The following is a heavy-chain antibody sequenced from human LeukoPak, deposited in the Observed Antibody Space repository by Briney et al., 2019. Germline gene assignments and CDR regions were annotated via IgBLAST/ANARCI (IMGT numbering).Heavy chain of an antibody. CDR2: ISSSGSTI. D-gene: IGHD3-22*01. CDR3: ASQGDSSGYCYYYGMDV. J-gene: IGHJ6*02. V-gene: IGHV3-48*03. Sequence: GGSLRLSCAASGFTFSSYEMNWVRQAPGKGLEWVSYISSSGSTIYYADSVKGRFTISRDNAKNSLYLQMNSLRAEDTAVYYCASQGDSSGYCYYYGMDVWGQGTTVTVSS. CDR1: GFTFSSYE.